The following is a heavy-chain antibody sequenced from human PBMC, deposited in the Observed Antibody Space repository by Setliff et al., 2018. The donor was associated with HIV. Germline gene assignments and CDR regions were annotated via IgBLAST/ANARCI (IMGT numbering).Heavy chain of an antibody. CDR1: GFTFDDYA. J-gene: IGHJ4*02. Sequence: GGSLRLSCAASGFTFDDYAMHWVRQAPGKGLEWVSGITWNSGSIAYADSVKGRFTISRDNAKNSLYLQMNSLRAEDMALYYCAKGRYSSSWYYFDYWGQGTPVTVSS. CDR3: AKGRYSSSWYYFDY. D-gene: IGHD6-13*01. CDR2: ITWNSGSI. V-gene: IGHV3-9*03.